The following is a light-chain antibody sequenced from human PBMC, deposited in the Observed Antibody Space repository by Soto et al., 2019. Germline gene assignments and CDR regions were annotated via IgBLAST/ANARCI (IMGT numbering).Light chain of an antibody. CDR1: SSDVGGYNY. CDR3: SSYTSSSPPYV. V-gene: IGLV2-14*01. J-gene: IGLJ1*01. CDR2: DVS. Sequence: QSVLTQPASVSGSPGQSITISCTGTSSDVGGYNYVSWYQQHPGNAPKLMIYDVSNRPSGVSNRFSGSKSGNTASLTISGLQAEDEADYYCSSYTSSSPPYVFGTGTKVTVL.